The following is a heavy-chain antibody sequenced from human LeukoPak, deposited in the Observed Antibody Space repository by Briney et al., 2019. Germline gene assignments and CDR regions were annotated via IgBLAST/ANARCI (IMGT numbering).Heavy chain of an antibody. V-gene: IGHV4-34*01. CDR1: GGPFSSYY. CDR3: ARVPPLRFLEWYRDY. D-gene: IGHD3-3*01. CDR2: INHSGST. Sequence: PSETLSLTCAVYGGPFSSYYWTCIRQAPGKGLEWIGEINHSGSTNYNPSLKSRVAISVDTSRNQFSLKLSSVTAADTAMYYCARVPPLRFLEWYRDYWGQGTLVTVSS. J-gene: IGHJ4*02.